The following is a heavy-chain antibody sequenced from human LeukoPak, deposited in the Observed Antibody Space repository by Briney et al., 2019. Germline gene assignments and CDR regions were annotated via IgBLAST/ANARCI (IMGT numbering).Heavy chain of an antibody. J-gene: IGHJ4*02. V-gene: IGHV4-59*02. D-gene: IGHD3-3*01. CDR1: GGSVTSHY. Sequence: PSETLSLTCNVSGGSVTSHYWSWIRQPPGKGLEWIGFIYYGGSTNYNPSLKSRVTMSLDTSKNQFSLKLTSVTAADTAVYYCARETYNFWSGYPDYWGQGALVTVSP. CDR2: IYYGGST. CDR3: ARETYNFWSGYPDY.